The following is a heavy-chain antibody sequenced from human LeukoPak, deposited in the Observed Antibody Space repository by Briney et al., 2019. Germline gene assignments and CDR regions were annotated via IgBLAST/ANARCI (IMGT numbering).Heavy chain of an antibody. CDR2: IKQDGSEK. Sequence: GGSLRLSCAASGFTFSSYWMSWVRQAPGKGLEWVANIKQDGSEKYYVDSVKGRFTISRDNAKNSLYLQMNSLRAEDTAVYYCARNYGDYPIGYYFDYGGQGTLVTVSS. CDR3: ARNYGDYPIGYYFDY. CDR1: GFTFSSYW. J-gene: IGHJ4*02. D-gene: IGHD4-17*01. V-gene: IGHV3-7*01.